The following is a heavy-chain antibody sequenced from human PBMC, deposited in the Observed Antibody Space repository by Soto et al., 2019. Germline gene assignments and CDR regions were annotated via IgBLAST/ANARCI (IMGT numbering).Heavy chain of an antibody. CDR2: IWYDGSNK. J-gene: IGHJ4*02. V-gene: IGHV3-33*01. CDR1: GSIFSGYG. CDR3: ARDGIGGHVFRGFCAS. D-gene: IGHD2-15*01. Sequence: QKYLVESGGGVVQPGGSLRLSCVASGSIFSGYGMHWVRQAPGKGLEWVAVIWYDGSNKYYADSVKGRFTISRDNSKNMLYLQMDSLRDEDTAVYYCARDGIGGHVFRGFCASWGQGTLVTVSS.